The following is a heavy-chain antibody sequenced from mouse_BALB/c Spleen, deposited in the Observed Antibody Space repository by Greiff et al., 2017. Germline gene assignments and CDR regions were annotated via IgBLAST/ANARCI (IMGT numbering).Heavy chain of an antibody. V-gene: IGHV5-6-4*01. J-gene: IGHJ4*01. CDR1: GFTFSSYT. CDR3: TRDGNRYDGYAMDY. D-gene: IGHD2-14*01. CDR2: ISSGGSYT. Sequence: EVQLVESGGGLVKPGGSLKLSCAASGFTFSSYTMSWVRQTPEKRLEWVATISSGGSYTYYPDSVKGRFTISRDNAKNTLYLQMSSLKSEDTAMYYCTRDGNRYDGYAMDYWGQGTSVTVSS.